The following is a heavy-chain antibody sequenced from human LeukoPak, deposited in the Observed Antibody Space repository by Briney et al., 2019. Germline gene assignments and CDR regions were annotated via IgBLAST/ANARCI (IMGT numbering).Heavy chain of an antibody. Sequence: ASVKVSCKASGYTFTSYAMNWVRQAPGQGLEWMGWINPNSGGTNYAQKFQGRVTMTRDTSISTAYMELSRLRSDDTAVYYCARGLYYYDSTPYYYYYYYMDVWGKGTTVTVSS. V-gene: IGHV1-2*02. CDR2: INPNSGGT. CDR3: ARGLYYYDSTPYYYYYYYMDV. J-gene: IGHJ6*03. D-gene: IGHD3-22*01. CDR1: GYTFTSYA.